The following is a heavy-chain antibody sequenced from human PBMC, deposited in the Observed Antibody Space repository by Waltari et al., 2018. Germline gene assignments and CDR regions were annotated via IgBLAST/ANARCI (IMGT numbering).Heavy chain of an antibody. V-gene: IGHV1-8*01. CDR3: AREFYYSDAFTGV. D-gene: IGHD4-17*01. J-gene: IGHJ4*02. CDR2: MNPDSGNT. CDR1: GSSFTSFD. Sequence: VQLVQSGAEVKKPGASVKVSCMASGSSFTSFDIYGVRQAAGQGLEWMGWMNPDSGNTGHAEKFQGRVTMTRDTSISTAYMELSSLRSEDTAVYYCAREFYYSDAFTGVWGQGTLVTVSS.